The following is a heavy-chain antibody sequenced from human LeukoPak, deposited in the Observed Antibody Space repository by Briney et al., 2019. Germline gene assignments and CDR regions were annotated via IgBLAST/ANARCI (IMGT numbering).Heavy chain of an antibody. Sequence: SETLSLTCTVSGGSITSYYWSWFRQPPGKGLEFIGYIFYTGSTNYNPSLKSRVTISVDTSKNQFSLKLSSVTAADTAVYYCAKWTEGGAFDSWGQGTMVTVSS. J-gene: IGHJ3*01. CDR1: GGSITSYY. V-gene: IGHV4-59*01. CDR3: AKWTEGGAFDS. CDR2: IFYTGST. D-gene: IGHD1-26*01.